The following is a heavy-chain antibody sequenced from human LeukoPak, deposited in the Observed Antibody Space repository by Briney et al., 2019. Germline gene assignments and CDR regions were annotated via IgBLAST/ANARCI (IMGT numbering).Heavy chain of an antibody. CDR3: AREGSECYDDFFDV. D-gene: IGHD2-21*01. J-gene: IGHJ3*01. CDR1: GFTFSNNA. CDR2: ISYEGANK. Sequence: PGGSLRLSCAASGFTFSNNAMHWVRQAPGEGLEWVAVISYEGANKYYADSVKGRFTISRDNSQDTLCLQMSSLGPDDTAVYYCAREGSECYDDFFDVWGQGTMVTVSS. V-gene: IGHV3-30-3*01.